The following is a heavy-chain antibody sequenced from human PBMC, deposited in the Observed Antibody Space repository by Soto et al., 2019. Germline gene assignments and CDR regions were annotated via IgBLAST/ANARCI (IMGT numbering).Heavy chain of an antibody. V-gene: IGHV3-23*01. CDR1: GFTFSSYA. D-gene: IGHD2-2*01. CDR3: VKSGLYGVPAAMLDY. CDR2: ISGSGGST. Sequence: EVQLLESGGGLLQPGGSLRLSCAASGFTFSSYAMSWVRQAPGKGLEWVSAISGSGGSTYYADSVKGRFTISRDNSKNTLYLQMNSLRAEDTAVYYCVKSGLYGVPAAMLDYWGQGTLVTVSS. J-gene: IGHJ4*02.